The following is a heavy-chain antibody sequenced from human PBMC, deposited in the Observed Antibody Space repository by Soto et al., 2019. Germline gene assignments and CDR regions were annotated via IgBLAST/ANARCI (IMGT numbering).Heavy chain of an antibody. D-gene: IGHD3-9*01. V-gene: IGHV4-4*07. CDR3: ARGQRYSDWLDP. CDR2: IYSSGST. J-gene: IGHJ5*02. Sequence: WGPLCLTCTVSGGAINSSDWTWVRQTAGKGLEWIGRIYSSGSTKYNPSLQSRVTMSLDTSKNQCSLRLNAVTAADTAVYYCARGQRYSDWLDPRGERTFVTVS. CDR1: GGAINSSD.